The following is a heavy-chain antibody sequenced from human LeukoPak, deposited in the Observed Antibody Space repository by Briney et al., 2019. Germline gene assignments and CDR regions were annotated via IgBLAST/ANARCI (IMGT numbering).Heavy chain of an antibody. D-gene: IGHD3-10*01. CDR1: GFTFGSYW. CDR2: IKQDGSEK. V-gene: IGHV3-7*01. J-gene: IGHJ4*02. Sequence: GGSLRLSCAASGFTFGSYWMSWVRQAPGKGLEWVANIKQDGSEKNYVDSVKGRFTISRDNAENSLYLQMNSLRAEDTAVYYCARVGWFGELTRHPGGDFWGQGTLVIVSS. CDR3: ARVGWFGELTRHPGGDF.